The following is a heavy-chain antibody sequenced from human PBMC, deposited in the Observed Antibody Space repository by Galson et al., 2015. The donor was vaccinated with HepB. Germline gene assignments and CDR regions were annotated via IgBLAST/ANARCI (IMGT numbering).Heavy chain of an antibody. CDR3: ARGGGSIPVAAAFDY. CDR2: ISYDGSNK. D-gene: IGHD6-19*01. CDR1: GFTFSSYA. V-gene: IGHV3-30*04. J-gene: IGHJ4*02. Sequence: SLRLSCAASGFTFSSYAMHWVRQAPGKGLEWVAVISYDGSNKYYADSVKGRFTISRDNSKNTLYLQMNSLRAEDTAVYYCARGGGSIPVAAAFDYWGQGTLVTASS.